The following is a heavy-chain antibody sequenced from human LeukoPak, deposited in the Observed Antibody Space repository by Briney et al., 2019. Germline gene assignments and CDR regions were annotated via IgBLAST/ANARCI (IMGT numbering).Heavy chain of an antibody. J-gene: IGHJ6*03. CDR2: IRVYNGNT. Sequence: EASVKVSCKASGYTFTNYDISWVRQAPGQGLEWMGWIRVYNGNTNYAQKLQGRVTMTTDTSTSTAYMELRSLRSDDTAVYYCARERSRYGSGSYYTHNYYYYYMDVWGKGTTVTISS. CDR1: GYTFTNYD. D-gene: IGHD3-10*01. CDR3: ARERSRYGSGSYYTHNYYYYYMDV. V-gene: IGHV1-18*01.